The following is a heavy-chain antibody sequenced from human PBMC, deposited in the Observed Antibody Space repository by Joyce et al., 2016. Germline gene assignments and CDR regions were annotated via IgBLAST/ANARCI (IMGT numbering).Heavy chain of an antibody. D-gene: IGHD6-25*01. V-gene: IGHV2-5*02. CDR3: AHAPATDRYYGMDV. Sequence: QVTLKESGPTLVKPTQTLTLTCTFSGFSLSTSGVGVGWIRQPPGKALEWLALSYWDDDKRYSSSLKSRLTINKDTSKNQVVLTMTNMDPVDTATYYCAHAPATDRYYGMDVWGQGTTVTVSS. CDR2: SYWDDDK. CDR1: GFSLSTSGVG. J-gene: IGHJ6*02.